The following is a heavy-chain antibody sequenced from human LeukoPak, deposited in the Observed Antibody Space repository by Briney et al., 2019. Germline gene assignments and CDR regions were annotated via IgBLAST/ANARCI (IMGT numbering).Heavy chain of an antibody. Sequence: ASVKVSCKASGYTFTSYAMHWVRQAPGQGLEWMGIINPSGGSTSYAQKFQGRVTMTRDTSTSTVYMELSSLRSEDTAVYYCARDGTVGRRVFNFDYWGQGTLVTVSS. CDR1: GYTFTSYA. D-gene: IGHD3/OR15-3a*01. J-gene: IGHJ4*02. CDR2: INPSGGST. V-gene: IGHV1-46*01. CDR3: ARDGTVGRRVFNFDY.